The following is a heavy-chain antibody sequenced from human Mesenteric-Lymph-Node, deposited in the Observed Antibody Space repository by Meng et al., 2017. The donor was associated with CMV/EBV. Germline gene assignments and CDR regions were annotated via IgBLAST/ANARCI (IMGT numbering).Heavy chain of an antibody. Sequence: GESLKISCAASGFTFSNSDMNWVHQAPGKRLEWVSGVSWNGSRTHYADSVKGRFIISRDNSKNTLYLQMNSLRAEDTAVYYCATSLYCSSTSCYKGFDYWGQGTLVTVSS. D-gene: IGHD2-2*02. J-gene: IGHJ4*02. V-gene: IGHV3-35*01. CDR1: GFTFSNSD. CDR2: VSWNGSRT. CDR3: ATSLYCSSTSCYKGFDY.